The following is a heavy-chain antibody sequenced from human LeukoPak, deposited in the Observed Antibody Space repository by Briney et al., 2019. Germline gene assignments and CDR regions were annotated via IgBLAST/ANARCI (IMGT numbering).Heavy chain of an antibody. D-gene: IGHD2-21*02. CDR2: INPDGRDT. V-gene: IGHV3-7*01. J-gene: IGHJ1*01. Sequence: GGFLRLSCVVSRFTFNRCWMSWVRQAPGKGLEWVAHINPDGRDTYYVDSVKGRFTISRDNAQNSMYLQMNSLRVEDTAVYYCTSWGDTTAEYFQRWGQGTLVTVSS. CDR3: TSWGDTTAEYFQR. CDR1: RFTFNRCW.